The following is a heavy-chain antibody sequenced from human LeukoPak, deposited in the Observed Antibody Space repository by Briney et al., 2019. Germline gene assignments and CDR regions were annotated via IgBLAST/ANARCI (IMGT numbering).Heavy chain of an antibody. CDR1: GFSLSTSGVG. D-gene: IGHD2-15*01. V-gene: IGHV2-5*01. CDR2: IYWNDDK. Sequence: SGPTLVKPTQTLTLTCTFSGFSLSTSGVGVGWIRQPPGKALEWLALIYWNDDKRYSPSLKSRLPITKDTSKNQVVLTMTNMDPVDTATYYCARRQWWFLNDAFDIWGQGTMVTVSS. J-gene: IGHJ3*02. CDR3: ARRQWWFLNDAFDI.